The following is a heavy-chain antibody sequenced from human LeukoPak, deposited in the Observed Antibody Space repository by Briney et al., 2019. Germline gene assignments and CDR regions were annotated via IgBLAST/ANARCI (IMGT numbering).Heavy chain of an antibody. CDR1: GGSISSGGYS. V-gene: IGHV4-30-2*01. Sequence: SETLSLTCAVSGGSISSGGYSWSWIRQPPGKGLEWIGYIYHSGSTNYNPSLKSRVTISVDTSKNQFSLKLSSVTAADTAVYYCARGLIREDKEAKDYWGQGTLVTVSS. CDR3: ARGLIREDKEAKDY. CDR2: IYHSGST. D-gene: IGHD2-15*01. J-gene: IGHJ4*02.